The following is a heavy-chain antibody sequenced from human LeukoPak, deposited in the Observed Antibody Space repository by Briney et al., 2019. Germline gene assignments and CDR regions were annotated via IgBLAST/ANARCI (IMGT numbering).Heavy chain of an antibody. CDR3: ARHLGRGDYGSGLFDY. J-gene: IGHJ4*02. V-gene: IGHV4-4*02. CDR1: GGSISSSNW. Sequence: PSETLSLTCAVSGGSISSSNWWSWVRQPPGKGLEWIGEIYHSGSTNYNPSLKSRVTISVDKSKNQFSLKLSSVTAADTAVYYRARHLGRGDYGSGLFDYWGQGTLVTVSS. CDR2: IYHSGST. D-gene: IGHD3-10*01.